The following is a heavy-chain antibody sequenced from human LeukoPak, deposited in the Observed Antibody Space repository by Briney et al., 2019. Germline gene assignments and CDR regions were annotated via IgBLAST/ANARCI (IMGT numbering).Heavy chain of an antibody. CDR2: ISNSSSYI. CDR3: ARDDLVVITSYYYMDV. D-gene: IGHD3-22*01. V-gene: IGHV3-21*01. J-gene: IGHJ6*03. CDR1: GFTFSSYS. Sequence: GGSLRLSCAASGFTFSSYSMNWVRQAPGKGLEWVSYISNSSSYIYDADSVKGRFTISRDNAKNSLYLQMNSLRAEDTAVYYCARDDLVVITSYYYMDVWGKGTTVTVSS.